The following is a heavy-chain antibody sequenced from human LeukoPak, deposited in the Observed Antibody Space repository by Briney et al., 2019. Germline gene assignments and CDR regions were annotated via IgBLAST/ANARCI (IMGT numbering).Heavy chain of an antibody. CDR1: GGSFSGYY. CDR3: ARHQGDYCSSTSCYTSWFDP. D-gene: IGHD2-2*02. J-gene: IGHJ5*02. CDR2: INHSGST. Sequence: PSETLSLTCAVYGGSFSGYYWSWIRQPPGKGLEWIGEINHSGSTNYNPSLKSRVTISVDTSKNQFSLKLSSVTAADTAVYYCARHQGDYCSSTSCYTSWFDPWGQGTLVTVSS. V-gene: IGHV4-34*01.